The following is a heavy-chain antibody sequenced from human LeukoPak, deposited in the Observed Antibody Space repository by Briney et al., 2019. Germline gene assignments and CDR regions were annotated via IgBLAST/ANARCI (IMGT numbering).Heavy chain of an antibody. CDR1: GGSLSGYY. CDR3: ARGWDYYYDSSGYSYYFDY. CDR2: INHSGST. V-gene: IGHV4-34*01. J-gene: IGHJ4*02. Sequence: SETLPLTCGVYGGSLSGYYWSWIRQPPGKGLEWIGEINHSGSTNYNPSLKSRVTISVDTSKNLFSLKLSSVTAADTAVYYCARGWDYYYDSSGYSYYFDYWGQGTLVTVSS. D-gene: IGHD3-22*01.